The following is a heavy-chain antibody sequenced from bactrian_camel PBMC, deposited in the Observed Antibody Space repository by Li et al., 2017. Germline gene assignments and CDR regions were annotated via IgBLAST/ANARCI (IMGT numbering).Heavy chain of an antibody. D-gene: IGHD2*01. CDR3: ATRGRQSCVGTTLLGLYFNY. CDR2: ITRDGTT. CDR1: GSSDSTKC. J-gene: IGHJ4*01. Sequence: HVQLVESGGGSVQAGGTLRLSCESSGSSDSTKCMGWFRQVSGKEREGVAAITRDGTTRYTDSVKGRFTISKDNAKNILYLQMNNLKLEDTAVYYCATRGRQSCVGTTLLGLYFNYWGQGTQVTVS. V-gene: IGHV3S53*01.